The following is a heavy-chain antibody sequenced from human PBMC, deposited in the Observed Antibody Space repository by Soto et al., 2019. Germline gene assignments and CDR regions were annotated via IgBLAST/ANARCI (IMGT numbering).Heavy chain of an antibody. D-gene: IGHD1-26*01. CDR1: GFTFTSSA. Sequence: EASVEVSCKASGFTFTSSAVQWVRQARGQRLEWIGWIVVGSGNTNYAQKFQERVTITRDMSTSTAYMELSSLRSEDTAVYYCACSWDENTCDYWGQGTLVTVSS. V-gene: IGHV1-58*01. CDR3: ACSWDENTCDY. J-gene: IGHJ4*02. CDR2: IVVGSGNT.